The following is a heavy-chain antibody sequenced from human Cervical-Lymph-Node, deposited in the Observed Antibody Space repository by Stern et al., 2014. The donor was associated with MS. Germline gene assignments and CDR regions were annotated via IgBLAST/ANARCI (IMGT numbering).Heavy chain of an antibody. CDR3: ARGIIASGGQYYALDV. CDR2: ISPKTGDT. V-gene: IGHV1-2*02. Sequence: QVQLVESGPEVKKPGASLKVSCRASAYDFTDYYLHWVRQAPGQGLQWMGGISPKTGDTNYAQKFHDRVALTRDTSISPASMDLSSLISDDTAVYYCARGIIASGGQYYALDVWGQGTTVTVSS. D-gene: IGHD3-10*01. J-gene: IGHJ6*02. CDR1: AYDFTDYY.